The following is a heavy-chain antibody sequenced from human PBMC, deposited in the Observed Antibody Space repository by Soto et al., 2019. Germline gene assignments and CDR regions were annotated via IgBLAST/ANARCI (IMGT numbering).Heavy chain of an antibody. Sequence: AGGSLRLSCAASGFTFSSYSMNWVRQAPGKGLEWVSSISSSSSYIYYADSVKGRFTISRDNAKNSLYLQMNSLRAEDTAVYYCARDLVIVVVMIMSPYGMDVWGQGTTVTVS. J-gene: IGHJ6*02. CDR1: GFTFSSYS. CDR2: ISSSSSYI. D-gene: IGHD3-22*01. V-gene: IGHV3-21*01. CDR3: ARDLVIVVVMIMSPYGMDV.